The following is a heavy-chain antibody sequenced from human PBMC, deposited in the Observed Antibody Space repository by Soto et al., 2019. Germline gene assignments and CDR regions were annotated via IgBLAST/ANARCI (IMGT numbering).Heavy chain of an antibody. Sequence: SETLSLTCTVSGGSISSSSYNWGWFRQPPGKGLEWIGSVYYSGTTFYNPPLKSRVTISVDTSKDQFSLKLTSVTAADTAVYYCARIATGWIDTWYYYYMDVWGKGTTVT. V-gene: IGHV4-39*01. CDR2: VYYSGTT. J-gene: IGHJ6*03. CDR1: GGSISSSSYN. CDR3: ARIATGWIDTWYYYYMDV. D-gene: IGHD5-12*01.